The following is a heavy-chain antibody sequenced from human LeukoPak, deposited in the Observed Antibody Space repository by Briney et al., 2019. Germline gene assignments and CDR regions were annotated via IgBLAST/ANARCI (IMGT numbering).Heavy chain of an antibody. D-gene: IGHD3-22*01. CDR2: IWYDGSNK. V-gene: IGHV3-33*01. Sequence: TGGSLRLSCAASGFTFSSYGMHWVRQAPGKGLEWVAVIWYDGSNKYYADSVKGRFTISRDNSKNTLYLQMNSLRAEDTAVYYCARFLYYYDSSSENFDYWGQGTLVTVSS. CDR1: GFTFSSYG. J-gene: IGHJ4*02. CDR3: ARFLYYYDSSSENFDY.